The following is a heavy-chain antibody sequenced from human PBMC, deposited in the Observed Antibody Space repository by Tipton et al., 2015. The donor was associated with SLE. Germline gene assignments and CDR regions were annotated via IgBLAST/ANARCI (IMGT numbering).Heavy chain of an antibody. Sequence: TLPLTCTVSGGSISSSAYYWGWIRQPPGKGLEWIGSIYYTESSYYNPSLKSRVTISLDTSTNQFSLNLNSVTAADTAVYYCARHVDRERGVRGDFDSWGQGTLVTVSS. CDR1: GGSISSSAYY. D-gene: IGHD3-10*01. CDR2: IYYTESS. J-gene: IGHJ4*02. V-gene: IGHV4-39*01. CDR3: ARHVDRERGVRGDFDS.